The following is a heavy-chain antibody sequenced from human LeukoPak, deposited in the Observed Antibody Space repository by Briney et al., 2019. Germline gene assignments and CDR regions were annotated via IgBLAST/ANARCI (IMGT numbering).Heavy chain of an antibody. CDR1: GFTFSGSA. D-gene: IGHD1-26*01. CDR3: TSQLGATSSGY. CDR2: IRSKANSYAT. Sequence: GGSLRLSCAASGFTFSGSAMHWVRQASGKGLEWVGRIRSKANSYATAYAASVKGRFTISRDDSKNTAYLQMNSLKTEDTAVYYCTSQLGATSSGYWGQGTLVTVSS. V-gene: IGHV3-73*01. J-gene: IGHJ4*02.